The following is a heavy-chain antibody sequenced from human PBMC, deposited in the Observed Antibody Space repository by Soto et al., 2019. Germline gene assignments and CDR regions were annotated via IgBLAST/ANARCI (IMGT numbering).Heavy chain of an antibody. V-gene: IGHV3-30*18. CDR2: VSDDGSNK. CDR1: GFIFSAYG. J-gene: IGHJ6*02. D-gene: IGHD6-19*01. CDR3: AKVFGLPRPWLVSDGMDV. Sequence: QVQLVESGGGVVQPGRSLRLSCAAAGFIFSAYGMHWVRQAPGKGLQWVAVVSDDGSNKYYVDSVKGRFTISRDNSNKTLFLQMNSLRPEDTAVYYCAKVFGLPRPWLVSDGMDVWGQGTTVTVSS.